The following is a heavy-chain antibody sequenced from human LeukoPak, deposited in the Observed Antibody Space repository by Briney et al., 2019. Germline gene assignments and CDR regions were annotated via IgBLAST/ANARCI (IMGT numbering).Heavy chain of an antibody. Sequence: AGGSLRLSCAASGFSFNNYAMHWVRHAPGKGLEWVSHISLNSGTIDYADSVKGRFTISRDNSKNTLYLQMNSLRAEDTAVYYCARYITIFGVVTAGYFDYWGQGTLVTVSS. J-gene: IGHJ4*02. V-gene: IGHV3-9*01. CDR1: GFSFNNYA. CDR3: ARYITIFGVVTAGYFDY. CDR2: ISLNSGTI. D-gene: IGHD3-3*01.